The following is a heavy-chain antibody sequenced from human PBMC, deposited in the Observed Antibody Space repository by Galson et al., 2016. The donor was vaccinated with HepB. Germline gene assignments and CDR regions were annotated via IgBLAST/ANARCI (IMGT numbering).Heavy chain of an antibody. Sequence: SLRLSCAASGFTFRSYALHWVRQAPGKGLEWVAVISYDGSNKYYADSVKGLVTISRDNSKNTLYLQMNSLRAEDTAVYYCARDWNSSGWFWHFQHWGQGTLVTVSS. D-gene: IGHD6-19*01. CDR3: ARDWNSSGWFWHFQH. J-gene: IGHJ1*01. CDR1: GFTFRSYA. V-gene: IGHV3-30-3*01. CDR2: ISYDGSNK.